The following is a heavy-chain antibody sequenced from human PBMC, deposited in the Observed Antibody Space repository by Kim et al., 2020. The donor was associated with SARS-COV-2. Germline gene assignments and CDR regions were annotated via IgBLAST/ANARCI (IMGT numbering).Heavy chain of an antibody. CDR1: GFSFTDYY. CDR3: ATVLSQIGDH. Sequence: ASVKVSCKASGFSFTDYYMHWVRQAPGQGLEWMGWISLKSGDTNYAQKFQGRVTMTRDTSITTVDMELRRLRSDDTAVYYCATVLSQIGDHWGQGTLVTVSS. V-gene: IGHV1-2*02. CDR2: ISLKSGDT. D-gene: IGHD3-16*01. J-gene: IGHJ4*02.